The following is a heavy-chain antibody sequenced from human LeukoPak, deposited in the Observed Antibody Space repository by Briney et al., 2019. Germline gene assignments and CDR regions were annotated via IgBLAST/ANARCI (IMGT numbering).Heavy chain of an antibody. CDR1: GVTVSSYG. D-gene: IGHD2-15*01. J-gene: IGHJ4*02. CDR2: ISYDGSNK. Sequence: GRSLRLSCAASGVTVSSYGMHWVRQAPGKGLEWEAVISYDGSNKYYADSVKGRFTISRDNSKNTLYLQMNSLRAEDTAVYYCANVGYCSGGSCYDSVLVIDYWGQGTLVTVSS. V-gene: IGHV3-30*18. CDR3: ANVGYCSGGSCYDSVLVIDY.